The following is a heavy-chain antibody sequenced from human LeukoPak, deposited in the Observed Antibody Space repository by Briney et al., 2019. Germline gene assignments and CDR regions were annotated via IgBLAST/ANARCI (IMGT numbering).Heavy chain of an antibody. D-gene: IGHD4-17*01. CDR2: ISYDGSNK. Sequence: GGSLRLSCAASGFTFSSYAMHWVRQAPGKGLEWVAVISYDGSNKYYADSVKGRFTISRDNAKNSLYLQMNSLRAEDTAVYYCARDGTTVTTYYYYYMDVWGKGTTVTVSS. CDR1: GFTFSSYA. V-gene: IGHV3-30*04. J-gene: IGHJ6*03. CDR3: ARDGTTVTTYYYYYMDV.